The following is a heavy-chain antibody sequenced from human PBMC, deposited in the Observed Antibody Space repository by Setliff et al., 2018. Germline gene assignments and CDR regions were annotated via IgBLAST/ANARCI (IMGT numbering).Heavy chain of an antibody. D-gene: IGHD1-1*01. Sequence: KPGGSLRLSCAASGFTFSNAWMNWVRQAPGKGLEWVGRIKSKTDGGPTDYAAPVKGRFTISRDDSKNTLYLQMKSMSTEDTAVYYCATDGVQNDNLDYWGQGTLVTVSS. J-gene: IGHJ4*02. CDR2: IKSKTDGGPT. V-gene: IGHV3-15*07. CDR3: ATDGVQNDNLDY. CDR1: GFTFSNAW.